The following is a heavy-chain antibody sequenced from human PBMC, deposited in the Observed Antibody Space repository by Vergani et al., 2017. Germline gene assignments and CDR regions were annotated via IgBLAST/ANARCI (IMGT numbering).Heavy chain of an antibody. J-gene: IGHJ6*02. V-gene: IGHV4-61*02. CDR1: GGSISSGSYY. D-gene: IGHD6-13*01. CDR2: FYTGGGT. CDR3: ARDPLYSTTWPFLLLDMDV. Sequence: QLQESGPGLVKPSATLSLTCTVSGGSISSGSYYWSWFRQPAGKGLEWIGRFYTGGGTSYNPSLKSRVTISVDTSKNQFSLQLSSVTAADTAVYYCARDPLYSTTWPFLLLDMDVWGQGTTVTVSS.